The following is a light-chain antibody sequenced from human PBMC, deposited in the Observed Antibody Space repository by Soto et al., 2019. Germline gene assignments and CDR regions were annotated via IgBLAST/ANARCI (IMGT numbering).Light chain of an antibody. V-gene: IGLV1-47*01. CDR2: RNN. CDR1: SSNIGSNY. Sequence: QSVLTQPPSASGTPGQRVTISCSGSSSNIGSNYVYWYQQLPGTAPKLLIYRNNQRPSGVPDRFSGSKSGTSASLAISGLRSEDDADYYCAAWEDSLSAVVFGGGTKLTVL. CDR3: AAWEDSLSAVV. J-gene: IGLJ2*01.